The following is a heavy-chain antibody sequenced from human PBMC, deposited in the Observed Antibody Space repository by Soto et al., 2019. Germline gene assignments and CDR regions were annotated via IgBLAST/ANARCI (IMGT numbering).Heavy chain of an antibody. Sequence: QIALKESGPTLVKPTQTLTLTCTFSGISLTTSGEGVGWVRQPPGKGLEWVALVYGDGDKRYLTSLKSRLTITKDTPKNQVVLTMTNMDPVDTGTYFCAHNIGGDYVYGFDFWGQGTKVTVSS. CDR2: VYGDGDK. CDR1: GISLTTSGEG. CDR3: AHNIGGDYVYGFDF. V-gene: IGHV2-5*02. J-gene: IGHJ3*01. D-gene: IGHD3-16*01.